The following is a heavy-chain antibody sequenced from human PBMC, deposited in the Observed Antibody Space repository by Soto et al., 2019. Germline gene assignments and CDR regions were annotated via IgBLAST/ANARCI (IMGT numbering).Heavy chain of an antibody. D-gene: IGHD3-10*01. Sequence: PSETLSLTCAVYGGSFSGYYWSWIRQPPGKGLEWIGEINHSGSTNYNPSLKSRVTISVDTSKNQFSLKLSSVTAADTAVYYCARGLLLWFGELEYYYYGMDVWGQGTTVTVS. J-gene: IGHJ6*02. CDR2: INHSGST. CDR3: ARGLLLWFGELEYYYYGMDV. V-gene: IGHV4-34*01. CDR1: GGSFSGYY.